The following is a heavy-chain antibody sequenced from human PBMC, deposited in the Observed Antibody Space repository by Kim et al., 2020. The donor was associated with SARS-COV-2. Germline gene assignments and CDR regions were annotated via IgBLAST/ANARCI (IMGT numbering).Heavy chain of an antibody. CDR3: ARRANTLSAFDL. J-gene: IGHJ3*01. CDR2: T. V-gene: IGHV1-2*02. Sequence: TKYAGRFQGRDTMTEDTSITTDYMELSRLNSEDTAVYYCARRANTLSAFDLWGQGTMVTVSS.